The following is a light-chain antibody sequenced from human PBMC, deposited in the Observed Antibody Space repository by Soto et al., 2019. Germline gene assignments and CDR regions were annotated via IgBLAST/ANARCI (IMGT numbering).Light chain of an antibody. CDR3: QQYNNWPPKHT. CDR1: QSVSSN. CDR2: GAS. V-gene: IGKV3-15*01. Sequence: EIAMTQSPATLSVSPGERATLSCRASQSVSSNLAWYQQKPGQAPRLLIYGASTRATGIPARFSGSGSGTEFTLTINSLQYEDFAVYYCQQYNNWPPKHTFGQGTKLEI. J-gene: IGKJ2*01.